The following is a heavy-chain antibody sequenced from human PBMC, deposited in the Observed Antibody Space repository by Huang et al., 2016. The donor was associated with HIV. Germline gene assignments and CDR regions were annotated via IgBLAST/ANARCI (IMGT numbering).Heavy chain of an antibody. CDR2: ISYDGSNG. CDR3: AKESRWYSDLDN. CDR1: GFTFSHFG. J-gene: IGHJ4*02. Sequence: QVQLVESGGGVVQPGRSLRLSCAASGFTFSHFGMHWVRQAPGKGLEWVAVISYDGSNGYYSESVKGRFTISRDNPMDTLYLQMNSLRPDDTAVYYCAKESRWYSDLDNWGQGTLVTVSS. D-gene: IGHD2-15*01. V-gene: IGHV3-30*18.